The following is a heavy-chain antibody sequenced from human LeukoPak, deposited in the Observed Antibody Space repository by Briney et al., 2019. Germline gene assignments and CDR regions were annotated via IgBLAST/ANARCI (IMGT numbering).Heavy chain of an antibody. J-gene: IGHJ4*02. Sequence: GSLTLTCPASGFTLSSYPMSWVRPPAGKGLEWVGPICGGGGSTFYADTVKGRFTISRDNSKNTLYLQMNSLRAEDTAVYCCAKRFFGVVPAAIAFDYWGQGTLVTVSS. CDR2: ICGGGGST. D-gene: IGHD2-2*01. V-gene: IGHV3-23*01. CDR3: AKRFFGVVPAAIAFDY. CDR1: GFTLSSYP.